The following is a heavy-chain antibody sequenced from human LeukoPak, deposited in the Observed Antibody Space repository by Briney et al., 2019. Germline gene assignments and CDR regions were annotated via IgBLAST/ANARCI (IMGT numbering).Heavy chain of an antibody. J-gene: IGHJ4*02. V-gene: IGHV3-48*01. D-gene: IGHD6-13*01. CDR2: ISGSSSTI. Sequence: GGSLRLSCAASGFPFSSYSMNWVRQAPGKGLEWISHISGSSSTIYYADSVKGRFTISRDNSKNTLYLQMNSLRAEDTAVYYCARDGYSSSWYFDYWGQGTLVTVSS. CDR1: GFPFSSYS. CDR3: ARDGYSSSWYFDY.